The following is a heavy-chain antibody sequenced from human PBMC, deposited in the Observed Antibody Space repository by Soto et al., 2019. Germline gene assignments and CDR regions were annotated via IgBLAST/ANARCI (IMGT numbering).Heavy chain of an antibody. CDR1: GGSIRRSSYF. CDR3: ARHPSDFWFDP. V-gene: IGHV4-39*01. Sequence: QLQLQESGPGLVKPSETLSLTCSVPGGSIRRSSYFWGWIRQPPGKGLEWIGSIYYSGSTYYNPSLKSRVTVSVDTSKNQFSLKLSSVTAADTAVYYCARHPSDFWFDPWGQGTLVTVSS. D-gene: IGHD2-21*02. CDR2: IYYSGST. J-gene: IGHJ5*02.